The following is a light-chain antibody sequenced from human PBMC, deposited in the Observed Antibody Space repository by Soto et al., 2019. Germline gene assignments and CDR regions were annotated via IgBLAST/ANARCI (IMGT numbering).Light chain of an antibody. CDR3: GSWDSSLSAYV. J-gene: IGLJ1*01. Sequence: QSVLTQPPSVSAAPGQKVTISCSGSSSNIGGNSVSWHQQLPGTAPKLLIYDDNKRPSGIPDRFSGSKSGTSATLGITGFQTGDAADYYCGSWDSSLSAYVFGTGTKVTVL. CDR2: DDN. V-gene: IGLV1-51*01. CDR1: SSNIGGNS.